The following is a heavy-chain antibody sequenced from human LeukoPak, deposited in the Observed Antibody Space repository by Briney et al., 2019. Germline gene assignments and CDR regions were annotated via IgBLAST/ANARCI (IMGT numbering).Heavy chain of an antibody. D-gene: IGHD5-18*01. CDR1: GGSISSYY. J-gene: IGHJ3*02. CDR3: ARDGTGYHDAFDI. V-gene: IGHV4-59*01. CDR2: IYNSGST. Sequence: PSETLSLTCTVSGGSISSYYWSWIRQPPGKGLEWIGYIYNSGSTNYNPSLKSRVTISVDTSKNQFSPKLSSVTAADTAVYYCARDGTGYHDAFDIWGQGTMVTVSS.